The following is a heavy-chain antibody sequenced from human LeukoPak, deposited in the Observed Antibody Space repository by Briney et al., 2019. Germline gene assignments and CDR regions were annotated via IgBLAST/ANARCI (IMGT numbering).Heavy chain of an antibody. D-gene: IGHD4-23*01. CDR3: ARDRDNDYGGNYYYYYYYMDV. Sequence: SETLSLTCTVSGGSISSGSYYWSWIRQPAGKGLEWIGRIYISGSTNYNPSLKSRVTISVDTSKNQFSLKLSSVTAADTAVYYCARDRDNDYGGNYYYYYYYMDVWGKGTTVTVSS. J-gene: IGHJ6*03. CDR1: GGSISSGSYY. CDR2: IYISGST. V-gene: IGHV4-61*02.